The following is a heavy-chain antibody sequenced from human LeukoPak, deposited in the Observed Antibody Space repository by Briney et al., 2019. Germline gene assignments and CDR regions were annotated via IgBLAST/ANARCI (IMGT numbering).Heavy chain of an antibody. J-gene: IGHJ4*02. V-gene: IGHV4-59*08. CDR2: IYYTGST. D-gene: IGHD5-18*01. CDR3: ARLDTAMLYFDY. CDR1: GGSISSYY. Sequence: SETLSLTCTVSGGSISSYYWSWIRQPPGKGLEWIGYIYYTGSTNYNPSLKGRVTISVDTSKNHFSLRLSSVTAADTAVYYCARLDTAMLYFDYWGQGTLVTVSS.